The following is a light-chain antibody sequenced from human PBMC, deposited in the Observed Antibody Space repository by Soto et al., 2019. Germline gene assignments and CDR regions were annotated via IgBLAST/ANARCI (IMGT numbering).Light chain of an antibody. V-gene: IGLV1-44*01. J-gene: IGLJ3*02. Sequence: QSVLTQPPSASGTPGQRVTISCSGSSFNIGSNTVNWYQQLPGTAPKLLIYSNNQPPSGVPDRFSGSKSGTSASLAISGLQSEDEADYYCAAWDDSLNGPVFGGGTKLTVL. CDR1: SFNIGSNT. CDR2: SNN. CDR3: AAWDDSLNGPV.